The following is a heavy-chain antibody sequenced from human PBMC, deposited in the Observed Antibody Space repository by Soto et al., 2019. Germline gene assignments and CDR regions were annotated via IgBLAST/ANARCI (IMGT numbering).Heavy chain of an antibody. Sequence: GGSLRLSCAASGFTFSSYWMHWVRQAPGKGLVWVSRINSDGSSTSYADSVKGRFTISRDNAKNTLYLQMNSLRAEDTAVYYCASGDLTIFGVVTQEYWGQGTLVTVSS. CDR2: INSDGSST. J-gene: IGHJ4*02. CDR3: ASGDLTIFGVVTQEY. CDR1: GFTFSSYW. V-gene: IGHV3-74*01. D-gene: IGHD3-3*01.